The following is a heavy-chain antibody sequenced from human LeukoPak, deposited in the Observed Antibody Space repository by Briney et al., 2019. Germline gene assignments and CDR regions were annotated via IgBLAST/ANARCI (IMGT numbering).Heavy chain of an antibody. Sequence: WSSVKVSCKASGGTFSSYAISWVRQAPGQGLEWMGRIIPIFGTANYAQKFQGRVTITTDESTSTAYMELSSLRSEDTAVYYCARGVEMATITGGGFDYWGQGTLVTVSS. V-gene: IGHV1-69*05. CDR1: GGTFSSYA. CDR2: IIPIFGTA. CDR3: ARGVEMATITGGGFDY. J-gene: IGHJ4*02. D-gene: IGHD5-24*01.